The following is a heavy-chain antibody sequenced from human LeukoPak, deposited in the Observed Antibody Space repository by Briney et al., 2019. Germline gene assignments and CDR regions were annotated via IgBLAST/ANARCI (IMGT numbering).Heavy chain of an antibody. CDR1: GYTFTGYY. Sequence: GASVKVSRKASGYTFTGYYMHWVRQAPGRGLEWMGWLNPNSGGTNYAQKLQGRVTMTRDTSISTAYMELNGLRSDDTAVYYCATSGYSDSGYFDCWGQGTLVTVSS. V-gene: IGHV1-2*02. J-gene: IGHJ4*02. CDR2: LNPNSGGT. D-gene: IGHD5-12*01. CDR3: ATSGYSDSGYFDC.